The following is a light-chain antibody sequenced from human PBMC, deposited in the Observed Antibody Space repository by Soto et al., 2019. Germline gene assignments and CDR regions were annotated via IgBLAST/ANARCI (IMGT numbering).Light chain of an antibody. CDR1: SSNIGNNY. CDR3: GTWDSSLSQV. CDR2: DNN. V-gene: IGLV1-51*01. Sequence: QSVLTQPPSVSAAPGQKVTISCSGSSSNIGNNYVSWYQQLPGTAPKLLIYDNNKRPSGIPDRFSGSKSGTSATLGITGLQTGDEADYYCGTWDSSLSQVFGTGTKGTVL. J-gene: IGLJ1*01.